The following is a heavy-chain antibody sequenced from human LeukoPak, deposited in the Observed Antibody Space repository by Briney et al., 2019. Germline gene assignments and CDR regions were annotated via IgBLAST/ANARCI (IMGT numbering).Heavy chain of an antibody. Sequence: GGSLKISCKGSGYTFHSYWIAWVRQMPGEGLEWMGIIYPGDSDTRYSPSFQGQVTISADKSISTAYLQWSSLKASDTAMYYCARRIGSGSYYYWGQGTLVTVSS. J-gene: IGHJ4*02. V-gene: IGHV5-51*01. CDR1: GYTFHSYW. CDR3: ARRIGSGSYYY. D-gene: IGHD3-10*01. CDR2: IYPGDSDT.